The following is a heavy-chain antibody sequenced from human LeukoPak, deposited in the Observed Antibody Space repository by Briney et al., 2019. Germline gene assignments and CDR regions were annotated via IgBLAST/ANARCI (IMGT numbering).Heavy chain of an antibody. CDR1: GFTFISYD. V-gene: IGHV3-30*02. D-gene: IGHD6-6*01. Sequence: GGSLRLSCAASGFTFISYDMHWVRQAPGKGLEWVASIRYDGTRKYYADSVRGRFSISRDNAKNTLYLQMNSLRAEDTAVYYCARGLSGYASSLGYWGQGTLVTVSS. CDR3: ARGLSGYASSLGY. CDR2: IRYDGTRK. J-gene: IGHJ4*02.